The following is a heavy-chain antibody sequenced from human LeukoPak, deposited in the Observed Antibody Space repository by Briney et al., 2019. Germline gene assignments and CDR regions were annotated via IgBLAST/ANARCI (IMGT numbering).Heavy chain of an antibody. V-gene: IGHV4-4*09. CDR1: AVSISSYY. Sequence: PSETLSLTSTVYAVSISSYYWGWLRPPPGLGREWIGYTYTSGTTNYNPSLKSGATISVDTSKNQFSLRLSSVNAADTAVYYCARHSGGRDGYLYYYYYMDVWGKGNKVTVSS. D-gene: IGHD5-24*01. CDR3: ARHSGGRDGYLYYYYYMDV. J-gene: IGHJ6*03. CDR2: TYTSGTT.